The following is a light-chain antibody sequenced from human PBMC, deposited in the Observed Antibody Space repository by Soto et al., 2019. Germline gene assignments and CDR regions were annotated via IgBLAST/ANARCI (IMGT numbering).Light chain of an antibody. CDR2: DGS. Sequence: DIQMTQSPSSLSASVGDRGNITCQASQDINNYLNWYQHKPGKHPKLLIYDGSNLETGVPSRFSASGSGTDFPLTISSLEPEDFATYYCQQSYSNPAFGRGNKVDIK. CDR1: QDINNY. CDR3: QQSYSNPA. J-gene: IGKJ2*01. V-gene: IGKV1-39*01.